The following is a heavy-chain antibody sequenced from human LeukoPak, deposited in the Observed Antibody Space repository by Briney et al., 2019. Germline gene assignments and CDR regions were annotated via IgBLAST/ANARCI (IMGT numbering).Heavy chain of an antibody. CDR3: AKGYSNNNLFDY. CDR2: ISGSGGST. CDR1: GFTFSSYA. Sequence: PGGSLRLSCAASGFTFSSYAMSWVRQAPGKGLEWVSAISGSGGSTYYADSVKGQFTISRDNFKNTVYLQMNSLRGGDTAVYYCAKGYSNNNLFDYWGQGTLVTVSS. J-gene: IGHJ4*02. D-gene: IGHD4-11*01. V-gene: IGHV3-23*01.